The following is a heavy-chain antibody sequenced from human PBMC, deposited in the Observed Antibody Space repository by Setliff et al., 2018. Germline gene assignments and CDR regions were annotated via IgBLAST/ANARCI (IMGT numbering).Heavy chain of an antibody. J-gene: IGHJ4*02. CDR2: IHFSGTT. Sequence: SETLSLTCTVSDGSSSSHYWSWIRQPPGKGLEWIGYIHFSGTTNYNPSLKSRVTISVDTSKNQFSLKLGSVTAADTAMYYCARTGTYRYFDYWGQGALVTVSS. CDR3: ARTGTYRYFDY. CDR1: DGSSSSHY. D-gene: IGHD1-1*01. V-gene: IGHV4-4*08.